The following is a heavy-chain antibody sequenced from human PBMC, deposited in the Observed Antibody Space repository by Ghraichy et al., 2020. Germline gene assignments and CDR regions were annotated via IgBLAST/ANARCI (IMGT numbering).Heavy chain of an antibody. CDR3: AREWIGGYHQYNWFDP. CDR2: INPNSGGT. V-gene: IGHV1-2*06. J-gene: IGHJ5*02. Sequence: ASVKVSCKASGYTFTGYYMHWVRQAPGQGLEWMGRINPNSGGTNYAQKFQGRVTMTRDTSISTAYMELSRLRSDDTAVYYCAREWIGGYHQYNWFDPWGQGTLVTVSS. CDR1: GYTFTGYY. D-gene: IGHD3-22*01.